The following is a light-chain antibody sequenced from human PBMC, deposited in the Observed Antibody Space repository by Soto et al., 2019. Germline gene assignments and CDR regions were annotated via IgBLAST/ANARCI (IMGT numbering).Light chain of an antibody. Sequence: DFKITNSRSSLSASVRDTVTLTCRASQGFTNYLAWYQQKPGKAPKLLIYAASTLQSGVPPRFSGSGSGTHFTLTISSLQPEDAATYYCQKYNTAPYTFGQRSKVDI. V-gene: IGKV1-27*01. CDR2: AAS. CDR3: QKYNTAPYT. J-gene: IGKJ1*01. CDR1: QGFTNY.